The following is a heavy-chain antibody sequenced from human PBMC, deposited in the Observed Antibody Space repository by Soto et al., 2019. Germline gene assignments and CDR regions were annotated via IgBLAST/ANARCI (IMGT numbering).Heavy chain of an antibody. CDR3: AIGRWGNKY. CDR1: GGSFSPYY. J-gene: IGHJ4*02. Sequence: QVQLQQWGTGLLKSSETLSLNCAVYGGSFSPYYWSWVRQPPGKGLEWIGETDESGDIYYNPSHKSRVTVSLDTSKKQFSLEVKSVTAADTAVYYCAIGRWGNKYWGQGTLVTVSS. D-gene: IGHD3-16*01. CDR2: TDESGDI. V-gene: IGHV4-34*01.